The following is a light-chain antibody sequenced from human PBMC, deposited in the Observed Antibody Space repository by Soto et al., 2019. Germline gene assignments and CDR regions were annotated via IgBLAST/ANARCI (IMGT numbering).Light chain of an antibody. Sequence: EIVMTQSPATLSVSPGEGATLSCRASQGIGDTLAWYQQKPGQTPRLLIYDTSIRATGVPARFSGSRSGAEFTLTISSLQSEDFALYYCQQYGSSPPNTFGQGTRLELK. CDR1: QGIGDT. CDR2: DTS. CDR3: QQYGSSPPNT. V-gene: IGKV3-15*01. J-gene: IGKJ2*01.